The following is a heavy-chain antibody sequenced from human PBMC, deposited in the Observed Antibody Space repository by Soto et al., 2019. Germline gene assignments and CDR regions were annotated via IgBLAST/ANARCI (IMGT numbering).Heavy chain of an antibody. CDR2: INPSGGST. V-gene: IGHV1-46*01. CDR3: AREWLVHHFIDY. Sequence: ASVKVSCKASGYTFTSYYMHWVRQAPGQGLEWMGIINPSGGSTSYAQKFQGRVTMTRDTSTSTVYMELSSLRSEDTAVCYCAREWLVHHFIDYWGQGTLVTVSS. J-gene: IGHJ4*02. CDR1: GYTFTSYY. D-gene: IGHD6-19*01.